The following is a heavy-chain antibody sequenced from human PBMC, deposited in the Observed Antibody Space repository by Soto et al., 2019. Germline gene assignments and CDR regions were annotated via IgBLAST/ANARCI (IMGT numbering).Heavy chain of an antibody. D-gene: IGHD3-22*01. Sequence: ASVKVSCKASGGTFSSYAISWVRQAPGQGLEWMGGIIPIFGTANYAQKFQGRVTITADESTSTAYMELSSLRSEDTAVYYCARSDYYDSSGSGYAFDIWGQGTMVTVSS. CDR3: ARSDYYDSSGSGYAFDI. CDR1: GGTFSSYA. V-gene: IGHV1-69*13. J-gene: IGHJ3*02. CDR2: IIPIFGTA.